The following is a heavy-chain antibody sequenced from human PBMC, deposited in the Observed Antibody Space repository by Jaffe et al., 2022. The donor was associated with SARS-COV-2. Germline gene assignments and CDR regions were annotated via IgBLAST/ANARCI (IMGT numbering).Heavy chain of an antibody. CDR1: GYSISSGYY. CDR3: ARDPGSYCYDY. CDR2: IYHSGST. J-gene: IGHJ4*02. V-gene: IGHV4-38-2*02. Sequence: QVQLQESGPGLVKPSETLSLTCTVSGYSISSGYYWGWIRQPPGKGLEWIGSIYHSGSTYYNPSLKSRVTISVDTSKNQFSLKLSSVTAADTAVYYCARDPGSYCYDYWGQGTLVTVSS. D-gene: IGHD3-10*01.